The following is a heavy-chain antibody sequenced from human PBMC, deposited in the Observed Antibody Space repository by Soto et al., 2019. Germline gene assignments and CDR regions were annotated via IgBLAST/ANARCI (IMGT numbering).Heavy chain of an antibody. CDR1: GYTFTSYG. V-gene: IGHV1-18*01. CDR3: ARDLNTIFGVVIRPLDY. J-gene: IGHJ4*02. Sequence: ASVKVSCKASGYTFTSYGISWVRQAPGQGLEWMGWISAYNGNTNYAQKLQGRVTMTTDTSTSTAYMELRSLRSDDTAMYYCARDLNTIFGVVIRPLDYWGQGTLVTVSS. D-gene: IGHD3-3*01. CDR2: ISAYNGNT.